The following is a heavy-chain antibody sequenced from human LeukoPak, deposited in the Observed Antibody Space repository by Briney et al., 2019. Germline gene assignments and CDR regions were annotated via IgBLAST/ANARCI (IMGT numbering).Heavy chain of an antibody. CDR3: ATTIFGYGYYNY. V-gene: IGHV1-8*01. Sequence: GASVKVSCKASGYTFTSYDINWVRQATGQGLEWMGWMNPNSGNTGYAQKFQGRVTMTRNTSISTAYMELSSLRSEDTAVYYCATTIFGYGYYNYWGQGTLVTVSS. J-gene: IGHJ4*02. CDR2: MNPNSGNT. CDR1: GYTFTSYD. D-gene: IGHD3-3*01.